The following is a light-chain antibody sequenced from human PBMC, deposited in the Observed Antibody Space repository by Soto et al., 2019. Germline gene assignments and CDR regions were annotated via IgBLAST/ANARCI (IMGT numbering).Light chain of an antibody. Sequence: EIVLTHSPATLSLSPGERATLSCRASESVRSYLAWYQQRPGQAPRLLIYDVSNRATGFPARFSGSGSGTDFTLTIRSLEPEDFAVYYCQQRSNWPGTSCGGTKVEI. J-gene: IGKJ4*01. CDR2: DVS. CDR1: ESVRSY. CDR3: QQRSNWPGT. V-gene: IGKV3-11*01.